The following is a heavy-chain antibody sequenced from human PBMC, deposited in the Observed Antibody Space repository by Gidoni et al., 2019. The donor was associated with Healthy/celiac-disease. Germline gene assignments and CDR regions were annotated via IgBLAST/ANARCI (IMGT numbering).Heavy chain of an antibody. J-gene: IGHJ4*02. D-gene: IGHD1-26*01. CDR3: ARIVGATHFDY. Sequence: EVQLVQSGAEVKKPGESLTISCKGSGYRFTSYWIGWVRQIPGKGLEWMGILYPGDSDTKYSPTFQGKVTISADKSISNAYLQWSSLKASDTAMYYCARIVGATHFDYWGQGTLGTVSS. CDR2: LYPGDSDT. V-gene: IGHV5-51*01. CDR1: GYRFTSYW.